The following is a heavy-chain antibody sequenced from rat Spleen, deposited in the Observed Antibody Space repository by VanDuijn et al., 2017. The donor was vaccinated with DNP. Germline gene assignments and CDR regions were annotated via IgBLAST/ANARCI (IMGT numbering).Heavy chain of an antibody. CDR3: ARWPGYNPPYAMDA. D-gene: IGHD1-4*01. CDR2: ITYSGTT. Sequence: EVQLQESGPGLVKPSQSLSLTCSVTAYSITTNYWGWIRKFPGNKMEWIGHITYSGTTNFNPSLKSRISITRDTSKNQLFLQVNSVTTEDTATYYCARWPGYNPPYAMDAWGQGTSVAVSS. J-gene: IGHJ4*01. CDR1: AYSITTNY. V-gene: IGHV3-1*01.